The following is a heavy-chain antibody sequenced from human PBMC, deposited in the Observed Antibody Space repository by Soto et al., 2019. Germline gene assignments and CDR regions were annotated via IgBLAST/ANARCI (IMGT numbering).Heavy chain of an antibody. CDR3: ARDFFDSSDYTTNWFDP. V-gene: IGHV4-39*01. CDR1: GDSISNSRFY. J-gene: IGHJ5*02. CDR2: IYHTGNA. D-gene: IGHD3-22*01. Sequence: SETLSLTCSVSGDSISNSRFYWAWIRQPPGEGLEWIGSIYHTGNAYYNPSLKSRVTISVDTSKNQFSLKLTSVTAADAALYCCARDFFDSSDYTTNWFDPWGQGTLVTVS.